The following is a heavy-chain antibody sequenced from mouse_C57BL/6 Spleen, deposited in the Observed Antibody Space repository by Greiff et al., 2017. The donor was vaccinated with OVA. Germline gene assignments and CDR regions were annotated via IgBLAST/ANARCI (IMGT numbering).Heavy chain of an antibody. CDR3: ARFTTVEGWYFDV. V-gene: IGHV1-80*01. CDR2: IYPGDGDT. CDR1: GYAFSSYW. D-gene: IGHD1-1*01. Sequence: QVQLQQSGAELVKPGASVKISCKASGYAFSSYWMNWVKQRPGKGLEWIGQIYPGDGDTNYNGKFTGKATLTADKSSSTAYMQLSSLTSEDSAVYFCARFTTVEGWYFDVWGTGTTVTVSS. J-gene: IGHJ1*03.